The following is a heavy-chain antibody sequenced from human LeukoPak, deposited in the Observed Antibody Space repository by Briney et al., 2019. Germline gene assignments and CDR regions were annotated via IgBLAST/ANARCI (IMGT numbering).Heavy chain of an antibody. D-gene: IGHD2-2*01. J-gene: IGHJ4*02. V-gene: IGHV1-18*04. CDR1: GYTFTSYG. CDR2: ISAYNGNT. CDR3: ARDLNVISAFGVVVPAAMSGDLDY. Sequence: ASVKVSCKASGYTFTSYGISWVRQAPGQGLEWMGWISAYNGNTNYAQKLQGRVTMTTDTSTSTAYMELRSLRSDDTAVYYCARDLNVISAFGVVVPAAMSGDLDYWGQGTLVTVSS.